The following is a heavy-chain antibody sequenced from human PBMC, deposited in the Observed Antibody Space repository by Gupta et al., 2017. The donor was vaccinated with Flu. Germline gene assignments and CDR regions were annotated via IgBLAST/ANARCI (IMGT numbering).Heavy chain of an antibody. V-gene: IGHV1-69*01. J-gene: IGHJ6*02. Sequence: QVQLVQSGAEVTKAGSSVKVSCKASGGTFSDYVISWVRQAPGQGLEWMGGIIPYFSTANYAQKFQGRVTITADESTSTAYMELNSLRSEDTAVYYCARQMVSATVYFYYGMDVWGQGTTVTVSS. CDR1: GGTFSDYV. D-gene: IGHD2-8*01. CDR2: IIPYFSTA. CDR3: ARQMVSATVYFYYGMDV.